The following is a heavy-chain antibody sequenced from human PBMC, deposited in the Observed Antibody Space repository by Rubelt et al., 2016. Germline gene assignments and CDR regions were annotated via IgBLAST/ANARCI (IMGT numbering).Heavy chain of an antibody. J-gene: IGHJ6*02. CDR2: IDWDDDT. CDR3: ARILLPDYYDSSGGMDV. V-gene: IGHV2-70*15. D-gene: IGHD3-22*01. Sequence: QVTLRESGPALVKPTQTLTLTCTFSGFSLSTSGMCVSWIRQPPGKALEWLARIDWDDDTYYSTSLKTRLTIFKDTPKNQVVLTMTNMDPVDTATYYCARILLPDYYDSSGGMDVWGQGTTVTVSS. CDR1: GFSLSTSGMC.